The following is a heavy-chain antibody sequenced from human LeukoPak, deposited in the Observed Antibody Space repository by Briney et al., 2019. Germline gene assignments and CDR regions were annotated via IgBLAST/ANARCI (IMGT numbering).Heavy chain of an antibody. V-gene: IGHV4-34*01. J-gene: IGHJ3*02. CDR1: GGSLNDYL. CDR2: VGHSGTT. CDR3: ARELILSRAAFDT. Sequence: SETLSLTCAVYGGSLNDYLWSWIRQPPGQGLEWIGEVGHSGTTNYNPSLKSRVTISVDTSKNQFSLKLTSVTAADTAVYYCARELILSRAAFDTWGQGTVVTVSS. D-gene: IGHD3-10*01.